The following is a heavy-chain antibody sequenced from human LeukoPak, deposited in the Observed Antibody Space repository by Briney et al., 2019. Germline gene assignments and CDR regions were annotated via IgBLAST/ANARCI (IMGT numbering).Heavy chain of an antibody. CDR3: ARHVQGYSDDY. CDR2: IYPRDSDT. CDR1: GYTFDIYW. D-gene: IGHD5-18*01. Sequence: GESLKISCKASGYTFDIYWIGWVRQMPGKGLEWVGIIYPRDSDTRYSPSFQGQVTISADKYISTAYLQWDSLKASDNAMYYCARHVQGYSDDYWGQGTLVTVSS. J-gene: IGHJ4*02. V-gene: IGHV5-51*01.